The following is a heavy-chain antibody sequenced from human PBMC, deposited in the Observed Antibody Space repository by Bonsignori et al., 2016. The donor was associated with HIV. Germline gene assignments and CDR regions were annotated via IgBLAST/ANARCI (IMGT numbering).Heavy chain of an antibody. J-gene: IGHJ6*03. CDR2: IYPGDSDT. CDR3: ARIPQLVLKGYYYYMDV. Sequence: VRQMPGKGLEWMGIIYPGDSDTRYSPSFQGQVTISADKSISTAYLQWSSLKASDTAMYYCARIPQLVLKGYYYYMDVWGKGTTVTVSS. D-gene: IGHD6-13*01. V-gene: IGHV5-51*01.